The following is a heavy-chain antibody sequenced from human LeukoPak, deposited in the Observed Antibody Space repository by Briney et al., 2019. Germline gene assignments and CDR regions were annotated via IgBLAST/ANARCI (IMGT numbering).Heavy chain of an antibody. J-gene: IGHJ4*02. V-gene: IGHV4-31*03. CDR3: ARGQESYYDSSGYYYFDY. D-gene: IGHD3-22*01. CDR1: GGSISSGGYY. Sequence: PSETLSLTCTVSGGSISSGGYYWSWIRQHPGKGLEWIGYIFYSGSTHYNPSLKSRVTISADTSKNQFSLKLSSATAADTAVYYCARGQESYYDSSGYYYFDYWGQGTLVTVSS. CDR2: IFYSGST.